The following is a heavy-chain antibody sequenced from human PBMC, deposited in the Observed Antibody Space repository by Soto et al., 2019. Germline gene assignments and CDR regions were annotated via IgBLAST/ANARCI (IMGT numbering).Heavy chain of an antibody. D-gene: IGHD6-13*01. CDR3: AKAGRSSSWYGIDY. Sequence: GGSLRLSCAASGFTFSSYGMHWVRQAPGKGLEWVAVISYDGSNKYYADSVKGRFTISRDNSKNTLYLQMNSLRAEDTAVYYCAKAGRSSSWYGIDYWGQGTLVTVSS. V-gene: IGHV3-30*18. J-gene: IGHJ4*02. CDR2: ISYDGSNK. CDR1: GFTFSSYG.